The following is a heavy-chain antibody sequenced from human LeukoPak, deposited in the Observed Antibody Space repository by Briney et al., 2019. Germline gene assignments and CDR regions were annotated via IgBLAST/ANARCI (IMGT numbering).Heavy chain of an antibody. CDR2: IYYSGSN. Sequence: SETLSLTCTVSGGSISSYYWSWIRQPPGKGLEWIGYIYYSGSNNYNPSLKSRVTISVDTSKNQFSLKLSSVTAADTAVYYCARAVAADFWSGYYDNWFDPWGQGTLVTVSS. D-gene: IGHD3-3*01. J-gene: IGHJ5*02. CDR1: GGSISSYY. V-gene: IGHV4-59*01. CDR3: ARAVAADFWSGYYDNWFDP.